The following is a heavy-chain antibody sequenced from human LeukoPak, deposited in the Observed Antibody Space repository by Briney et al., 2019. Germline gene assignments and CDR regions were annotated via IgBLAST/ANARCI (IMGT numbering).Heavy chain of an antibody. J-gene: IGHJ6*02. V-gene: IGHV3-30*18. CDR2: ISYDGSNK. CDR3: AKDLARQLGYYYYYGMDV. D-gene: IGHD6-6*01. CDR1: EFTFSNYG. Sequence: GGSLTLSCAASEFTFSNYGMHWVRQAPGKGLEWVAVISYDGSNKYYADSVKGRFTISRDNSKNTLYLQMNSLRAEDTAVYYCAKDLARQLGYYYYYGMDVWGQGTTVTASS.